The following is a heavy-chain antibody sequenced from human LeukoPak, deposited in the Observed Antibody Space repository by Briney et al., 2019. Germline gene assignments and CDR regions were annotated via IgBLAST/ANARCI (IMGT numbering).Heavy chain of an antibody. Sequence: SATLSLTCTVSGGSISSYYWSWIRQPPGKGLEWIGYIYYSGSTNYNPSLKSRVTISVDTSKNQFSLKLSSVTAADTAVYYCARDVAVAARGYFDYWGQGTLVTVSS. D-gene: IGHD6-19*01. CDR1: GGSISSYY. V-gene: IGHV4-59*01. CDR2: IYYSGST. J-gene: IGHJ4*02. CDR3: ARDVAVAARGYFDY.